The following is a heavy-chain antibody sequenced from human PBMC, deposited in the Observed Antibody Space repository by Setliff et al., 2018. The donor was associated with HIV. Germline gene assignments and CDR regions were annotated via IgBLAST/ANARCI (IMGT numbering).Heavy chain of an antibody. CDR3: AGRGGYNDWYFDY. V-gene: IGHV4-59*11. CDR1: GGSISSHY. D-gene: IGHD5-12*01. CDR2: IHYRGST. Sequence: SETLSLTCTVSGGSISSHYWSWIRQPPGEGLEWIGYIHYRGSTNYNPSLESRVTISIDTSKSQFSLKLTSVTTADTAMYYCAGRGGYNDWYFDYWGQGALVTVSS. J-gene: IGHJ4*02.